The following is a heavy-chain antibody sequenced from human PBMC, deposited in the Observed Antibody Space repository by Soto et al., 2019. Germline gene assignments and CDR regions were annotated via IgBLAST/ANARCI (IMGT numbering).Heavy chain of an antibody. CDR3: ARTYCGGDCYSDFDY. Sequence: ASVKVSCKASGYTFTSYAMHWVRQAPGQRLEWMGWINAGNGNTKYSQKFQGRVTITRDTSASTAYMKLSSLRSEDTAVYYCARTYCGGDCYSDFDYWGQGTLVTVSS. D-gene: IGHD2-21*02. CDR1: GYTFTSYA. J-gene: IGHJ4*02. CDR2: INAGNGNT. V-gene: IGHV1-3*01.